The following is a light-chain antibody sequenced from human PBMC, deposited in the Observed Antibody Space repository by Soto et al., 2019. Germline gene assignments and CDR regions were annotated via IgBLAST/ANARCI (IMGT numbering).Light chain of an antibody. CDR1: QSVSSIY. CDR2: GAS. Sequence: EIVLTQSPGTLSLSPGERATLSCWASQSVSSIYLAWYQQKPGQAPRLLIYGASSRATGIPDRFSGGGSGTDFTLTISRLEPEDFAVYYCHHYGSSPPYTFGQGTKLEVK. CDR3: HHYGSSPPYT. J-gene: IGKJ2*01. V-gene: IGKV3-20*01.